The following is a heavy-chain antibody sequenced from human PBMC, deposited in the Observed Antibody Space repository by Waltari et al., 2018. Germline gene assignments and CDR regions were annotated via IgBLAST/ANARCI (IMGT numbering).Heavy chain of an antibody. CDR3: ARAPLHLYSSGWYGASIQFDY. CDR1: GGSISSYY. V-gene: IGHV4-59*01. Sequence: QVQLQESGPGLVKPSETLSLTCTVSGGSISSYYWSWIRQPPGKGLEWIGYIYYSGSTNDNPSLKSRVTISVDTSKNQFSLKLSSVTAADTAVYYCARAPLHLYSSGWYGASIQFDYWGQGTLVTVSS. D-gene: IGHD6-19*01. J-gene: IGHJ4*02. CDR2: IYYSGST.